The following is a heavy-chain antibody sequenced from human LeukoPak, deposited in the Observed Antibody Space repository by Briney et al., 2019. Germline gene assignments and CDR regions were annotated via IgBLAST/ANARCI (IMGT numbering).Heavy chain of an antibody. V-gene: IGHV5-51*01. CDR2: IFPGDSDT. CDR3: TCATPYYYGSGSYYTDY. Sequence: GESLKISCKGSGCSFTNYWIGWVRQMPGKGLEWMGIIFPGDSDTRYNPSFQGQVTISADKSISTAYLQWSSLKASDTAMYYCTCATPYYYGSGSYYTDYWGQGTLVTVSS. D-gene: IGHD3-10*01. CDR1: GCSFTNYW. J-gene: IGHJ4*02.